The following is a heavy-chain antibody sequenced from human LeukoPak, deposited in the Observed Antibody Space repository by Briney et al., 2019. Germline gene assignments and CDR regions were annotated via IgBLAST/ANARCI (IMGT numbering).Heavy chain of an antibody. J-gene: IGHJ4*02. CDR3: ARASSSWYYFDY. D-gene: IGHD6-13*01. CDR2: IYYSGST. CDR1: GASINSGDYY. Sequence: SQTLSLTCTVSGASINSGDYYWSWIRQHPGKGLEWTGYIYYSGSTYYNPSLKSRVTISVDTSKNQFSLKLSSVTAADTAVYYCARASSSWYYFDYWGQGTLVTVSS. V-gene: IGHV4-31*03.